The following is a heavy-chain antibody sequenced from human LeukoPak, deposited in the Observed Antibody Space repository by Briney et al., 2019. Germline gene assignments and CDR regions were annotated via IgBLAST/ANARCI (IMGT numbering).Heavy chain of an antibody. V-gene: IGHV4-34*01. CDR3: ARGDSGSYSRNYFDY. D-gene: IGHD1-26*01. Sequence: PSETLSLTCAVYGGSFSGYYWSWIRQPPGKGLEWIGEINNSGSTNYNPSLKSRVTISVDTSKNQFSLKLSSVTAADTAVYYCARGDSGSYSRNYFDYWGQGTLVTVSS. CDR1: GGSFSGYY. CDR2: INNSGST. J-gene: IGHJ4*02.